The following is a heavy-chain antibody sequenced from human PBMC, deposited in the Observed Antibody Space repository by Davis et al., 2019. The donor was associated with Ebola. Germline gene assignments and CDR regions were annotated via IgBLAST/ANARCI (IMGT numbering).Heavy chain of an antibody. J-gene: IGHJ4*02. CDR3: ARDGYSYGYRFSYFDY. CDR2: IKQDGSEK. CDR1: GFTFSSYW. V-gene: IGHV3-7*01. D-gene: IGHD5-18*01. Sequence: PGGSLRLSCAASGFTFSSYWMSWVRQAPGKGLEWVANIKQDGSEKYYVNSVKGRFTISRDNAKNSLYLQMNSLRAEDTAVYYCARDGYSYGYRFSYFDYWGQGTLVTVSS.